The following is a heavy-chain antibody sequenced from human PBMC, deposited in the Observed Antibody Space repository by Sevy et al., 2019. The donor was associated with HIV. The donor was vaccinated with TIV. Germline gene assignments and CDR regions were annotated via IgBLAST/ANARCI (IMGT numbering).Heavy chain of an antibody. J-gene: IGHJ6*02. CDR3: TTPTFRSVTGSSYYYFSLDV. D-gene: IGHD3-10*01. CDR2: IKSIANGETI. Sequence: GESLKISCVASGFTFNNVWMSWVRQAPGKGLEWVGRIKSIANGETIDYAAPVKGRFTISRDVSKNTVYLQMNSLKTGDTGVYYCTTPTFRSVTGSSYYYFSLDVWGQGTTVTVSS. V-gene: IGHV3-15*01. CDR1: GFTFNNVW.